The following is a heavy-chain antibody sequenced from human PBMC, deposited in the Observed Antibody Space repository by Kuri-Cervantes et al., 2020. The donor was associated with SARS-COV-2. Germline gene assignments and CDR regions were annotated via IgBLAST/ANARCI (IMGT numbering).Heavy chain of an antibody. J-gene: IGHJ6*02. CDR3: AKADWANYYYYYGMDV. Sequence: GESLKISCAASGFTFSSYAMGWVRQAPGKGLEWVSAISGSGGSTYHADSVKGRFTISRDNSKNTLYLQMNSLRAEDTAVYYCAKADWANYYYYYGMDVWGQGTTVTVSS. V-gene: IGHV3-23*01. CDR1: GFTFSSYA. D-gene: IGHD3-9*01. CDR2: ISGSGGST.